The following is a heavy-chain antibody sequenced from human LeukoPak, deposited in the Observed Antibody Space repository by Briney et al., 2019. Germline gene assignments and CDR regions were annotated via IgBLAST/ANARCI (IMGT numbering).Heavy chain of an antibody. CDR3: ARDFPPVQLERRGTHAFDI. V-gene: IGHV3-48*01. J-gene: IGHJ3*02. CDR1: GFTLSSYS. D-gene: IGHD1-1*01. Sequence: GGSLRLSCAASGFTLSSYSMNWVRQAPGKGLEWVSYMSSSSSTIYYADSVKGRFTISRDNAKNSLYLQMNSLRAEDTAVYYCARDFPPVQLERRGTHAFDIWGQGTMVTVSS. CDR2: MSSSSSTI.